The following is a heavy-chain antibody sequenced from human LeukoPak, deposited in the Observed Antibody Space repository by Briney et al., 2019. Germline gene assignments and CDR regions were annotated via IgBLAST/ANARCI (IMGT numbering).Heavy chain of an antibody. Sequence: PSETLSLTCAVYGGSFSGYYWCWIRQPPGKGLEWIGEINHSGSTNYNPSLKSRVTISVDTSKNQFSLKLSSVTAADTAVYYCAGTFMITFGGVIGSNWFDPWGQGTLVTVSS. J-gene: IGHJ5*02. D-gene: IGHD3-16*02. CDR2: INHSGST. V-gene: IGHV4-34*01. CDR1: GGSFSGYY. CDR3: AGTFMITFGGVIGSNWFDP.